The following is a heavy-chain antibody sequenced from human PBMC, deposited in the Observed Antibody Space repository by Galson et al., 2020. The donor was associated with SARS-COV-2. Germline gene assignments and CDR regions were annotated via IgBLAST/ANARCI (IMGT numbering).Heavy chain of an antibody. J-gene: IGHJ1*01. CDR1: GFSFSDYY. CDR3: ARNGRECSGGICYGAEYFQH. CDR2: ISSSGSYT. V-gene: IGHV3-11*06. Sequence: GESLKISCAASGFSFSDYYMSWIRQAPGKGLEWISYISSSGSYTNYADSVKGRFTISRDNAKNSLYLEVNSLRAEDTAVYYCARNGRECSGGICYGAEYFQHWGQGTLVTVSS. D-gene: IGHD2-15*01.